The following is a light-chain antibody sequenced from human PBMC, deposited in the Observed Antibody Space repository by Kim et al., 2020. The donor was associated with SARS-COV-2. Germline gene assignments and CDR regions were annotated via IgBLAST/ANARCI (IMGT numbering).Light chain of an antibody. CDR2: DVS. CDR3: CSYAGSYTNYV. J-gene: IGLJ1*01. Sequence: SVTISCTATSSDVGGYKYVSWYQQHPGKAPKLMIYDVSKRPSGVPDRFSGSKSGNTASLTISGLQAEDEADYYCCSYAGSYTNYVFGTGTKVTVL. V-gene: IGLV2-11*01. CDR1: SSDVGGYKY.